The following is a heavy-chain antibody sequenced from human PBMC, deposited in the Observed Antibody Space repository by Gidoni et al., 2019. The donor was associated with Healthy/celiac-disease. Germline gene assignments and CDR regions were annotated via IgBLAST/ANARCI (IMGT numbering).Heavy chain of an antibody. D-gene: IGHD5-12*01. CDR2: INHSGST. V-gene: IGHV4-34*01. CDR1: GGSFSGNY. Sequence: QVQLQQWGAGLLKPSETLSHTCAVHGGSFSGNYWSWIRQPPGKGLEWIGEINHSGSTTDNPTLTSLVTISVDTSKNQFSLKLSSVTAAYTAVYYCARFGKRQYVYIVATIGYYFDYWGQGTLVTVSS. J-gene: IGHJ4*02. CDR3: ARFGKRQYVYIVATIGYYFDY.